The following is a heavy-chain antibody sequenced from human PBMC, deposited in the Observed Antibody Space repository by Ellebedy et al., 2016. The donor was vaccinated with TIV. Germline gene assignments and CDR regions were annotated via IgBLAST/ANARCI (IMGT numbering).Heavy chain of an antibody. V-gene: IGHV3-33*01. D-gene: IGHD1-26*01. CDR1: GFTFSSYG. CDR2: IWYDGSNK. Sequence: GGSLRLSCAASGFTFSSYGMHWVRQAPSKGLEWVAVIWYDGSNKYYADSVKGRFTISRDNSKNTLYLQMNSLRAEDTAVYYCARDGENRGGSYEAYWGQGTLVTVSS. CDR3: ARDGENRGGSYEAY. J-gene: IGHJ4*02.